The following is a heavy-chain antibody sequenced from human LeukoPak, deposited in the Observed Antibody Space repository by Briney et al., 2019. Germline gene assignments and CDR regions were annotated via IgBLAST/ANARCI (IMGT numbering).Heavy chain of an antibody. Sequence: GGSLRLSCAASGFTFSSYSMNWVRQAPGKGLEWVSSISSNSYIYYADSVKGRFTISRDNAKNSLYLQMNSLRAEDTAVYYCARVPTIVVGPTWGQGTLVTVSS. CDR3: ARVPTIVVGPT. CDR1: GFTFSSYS. V-gene: IGHV3-21*01. D-gene: IGHD2-2*01. J-gene: IGHJ5*02. CDR2: ISSNSYI.